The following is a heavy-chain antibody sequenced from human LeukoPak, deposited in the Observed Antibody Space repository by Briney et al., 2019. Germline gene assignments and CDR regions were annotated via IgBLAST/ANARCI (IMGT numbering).Heavy chain of an antibody. CDR3: VRDGEYSHGIDFDY. Sequence: GGSLRLSCAASGFTLSNSWMHWVRQAPGKGLVWVSRTNGDGSDTSYADSVKGRFTISRDSATNTLYLQMNSLRAEDTAIYYCVRDGEYSHGIDFDYWGQGALVTVSP. V-gene: IGHV3-74*01. D-gene: IGHD5-18*01. CDR1: GFTLSNSW. J-gene: IGHJ4*02. CDR2: TNGDGSDT.